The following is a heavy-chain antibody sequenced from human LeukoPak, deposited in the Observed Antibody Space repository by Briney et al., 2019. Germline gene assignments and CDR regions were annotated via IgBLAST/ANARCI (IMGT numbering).Heavy chain of an antibody. CDR2: IIPIFGTA. CDR3: ARDDGIKRGFDY. J-gene: IGHJ4*02. Sequence: SVNVSCKASGGTFSRYAISWVRQAPGQGLEWMGGIIPIFGTANYAQKFQGRVAITADESTSTAYMELSSLRSEDTAVYYCARDDGIKRGFDYWGQGTLVTVSS. D-gene: IGHD3-3*02. V-gene: IGHV1-69*01. CDR1: GGTFSRYA.